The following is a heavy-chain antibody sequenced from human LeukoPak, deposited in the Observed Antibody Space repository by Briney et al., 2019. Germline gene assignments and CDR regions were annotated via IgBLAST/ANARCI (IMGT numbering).Heavy chain of an antibody. D-gene: IGHD6-13*01. V-gene: IGHV1-2*02. Sequence: ASVKVSCKASGYTFTGYYMHWVRQAPGQGLEWMGWINPNSGGTNYAQKFQGRATMTRDTSISTAYMELSRLRSDDTAVYYCARGRQGSSWYNYYYYYYMDVWGKGTTVTISS. CDR2: INPNSGGT. J-gene: IGHJ6*03. CDR1: GYTFTGYY. CDR3: ARGRQGSSWYNYYYYYYMDV.